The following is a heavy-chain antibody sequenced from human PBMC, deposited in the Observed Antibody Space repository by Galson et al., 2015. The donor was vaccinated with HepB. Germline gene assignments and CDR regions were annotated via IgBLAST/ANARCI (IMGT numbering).Heavy chain of an antibody. CDR1: GFTFSSYS. Sequence: SLRLSCAASGFTFSSYSMNWVRQAPGRGLEWVSYISYSSSTIDYADSVKGRFTISRDNAKNSLYLQMNSLRAEDTAVYYCARDVGDILTGYYTDWFDPWGQGTLVTVSS. CDR2: ISYSSSTI. D-gene: IGHD3-9*01. J-gene: IGHJ5*02. V-gene: IGHV3-48*04. CDR3: ARDVGDILTGYYTDWFDP.